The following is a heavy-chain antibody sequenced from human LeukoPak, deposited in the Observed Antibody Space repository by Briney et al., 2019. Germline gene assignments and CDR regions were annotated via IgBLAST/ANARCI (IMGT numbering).Heavy chain of an antibody. V-gene: IGHV4-59*01. CDR1: GGSISSYY. CDR2: IYYSGST. D-gene: IGHD1-20*01. J-gene: IGHJ5*02. Sequence: PSETLSLTCTVSGGSISSYYWSWIRQPPGRGLEWIGYIYYSGSTNYNPSLKSRVTISVDTSKNQFSLKLSSVTAADTAVYYCARAAITGTPWFDPWGQGTLVTVSS. CDR3: ARAAITGTPWFDP.